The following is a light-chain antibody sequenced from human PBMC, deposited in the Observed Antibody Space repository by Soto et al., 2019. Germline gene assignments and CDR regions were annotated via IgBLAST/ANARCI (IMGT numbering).Light chain of an antibody. Sequence: DIQMTQTPSTLSASVGDRVTITCRASHDISTWLAWYQQKPGKAPKLLIYEASSLEIGVPSRFSGSGSPPQFTLTISSLQPDDFATDYCQQYTSNNALTFGGGTKGEIK. J-gene: IGKJ4*01. CDR2: EAS. CDR3: QQYTSNNALT. CDR1: HDISTW. V-gene: IGKV1-5*03.